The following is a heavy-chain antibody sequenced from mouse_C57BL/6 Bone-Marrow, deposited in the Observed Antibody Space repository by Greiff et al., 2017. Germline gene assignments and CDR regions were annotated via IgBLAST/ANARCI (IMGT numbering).Heavy chain of an antibody. CDR2: INPNNGGT. CDR1: GYTFTDYY. D-gene: IGHD6-2*01. CDR3: AKSLVFDY. Sequence: EVQLQQSGPELVKPGASVKLSCKASGYTFTDYYMHWVKQSPGKSLEWIGDINPNNGGTSYNQKFKGKATLTVDKSSSTAYMELRSLTSEDSAVYYCAKSLVFDYWGQGTTLTVSS. V-gene: IGHV1-26*01. J-gene: IGHJ2*01.